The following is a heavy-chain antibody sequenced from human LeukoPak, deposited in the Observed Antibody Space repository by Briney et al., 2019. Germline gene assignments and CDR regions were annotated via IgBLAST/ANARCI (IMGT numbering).Heavy chain of an antibody. D-gene: IGHD3-9*01. CDR1: GYTFTGYG. CDR3: ARGRNYDILTGDFDY. J-gene: IGHJ4*02. Sequence: ASVKVSCKASGYTFTGYGISWVRQAPGQGLEWMGWISAYNGNTNYAQKLQGRVTMTTDTSTSTAYMELRSLRSDDTAVYYCARGRNYDILTGDFDYWGQGTLVTVSS. CDR2: ISAYNGNT. V-gene: IGHV1-18*01.